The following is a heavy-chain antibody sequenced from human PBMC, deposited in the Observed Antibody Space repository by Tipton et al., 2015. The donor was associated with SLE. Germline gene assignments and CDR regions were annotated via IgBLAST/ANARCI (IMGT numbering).Heavy chain of an antibody. V-gene: IGHV3-21*01. Sequence: SLRLSCSASGFIFSSYPMHWVRQAPGKGLEWVSVIYSGGDIYYADSLKGRFTVSRDNAKNALYLQMNSLRAEDTAVYYCASQSHYCSGGSCYPGFDYWGQGTLVTVSS. J-gene: IGHJ4*02. CDR2: IYSGGDI. CDR1: GFIFSSYP. CDR3: ASQSHYCSGGSCYPGFDY. D-gene: IGHD2-15*01.